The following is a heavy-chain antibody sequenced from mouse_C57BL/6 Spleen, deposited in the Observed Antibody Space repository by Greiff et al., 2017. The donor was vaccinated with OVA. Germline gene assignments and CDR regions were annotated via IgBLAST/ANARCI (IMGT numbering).Heavy chain of an antibody. J-gene: IGHJ3*01. V-gene: IGHV14-2*01. D-gene: IGHD2-4*01. CDR3: AIYYDYGETFAY. CDR2: VDPEDGET. CDR1: GFNIKDYY. Sequence: VQLQQSGAELVKPGASVKLSCTASGFNIKDYYMPWVKQRTEQGLEWIGRVDPEDGETKYAPKFQGKATIPADTSSNTAYLQLSSLTSEDTAVYYCAIYYDYGETFAYWGQGTLVTVSA.